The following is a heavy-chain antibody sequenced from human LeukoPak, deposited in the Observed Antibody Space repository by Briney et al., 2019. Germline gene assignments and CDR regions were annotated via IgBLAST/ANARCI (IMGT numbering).Heavy chain of an antibody. Sequence: GGSLRLSCAASGFTLSSYAMTWVRQAPGKGLEWVSDIGDSGATTYYADSVKGRFTISRDNSKNTLYLQMGSLRAEDTAVYFCASFHYYGSGAYYLSYWGQGTLVTVSS. J-gene: IGHJ4*02. CDR1: GFTLSSYA. CDR2: IGDSGATT. CDR3: ASFHYYGSGAYYLSY. V-gene: IGHV3-23*01. D-gene: IGHD3-10*01.